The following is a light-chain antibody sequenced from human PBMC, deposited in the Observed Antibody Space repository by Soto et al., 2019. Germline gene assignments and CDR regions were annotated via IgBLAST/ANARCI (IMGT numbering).Light chain of an antibody. CDR1: SSNIGSNT. Sequence: QSVLTQPPSASGTPGQIVAISCSGSSSNIGSNTVTWYQQLPGTAPKLLIYSTSQRSSGVPGRFSGSKSGASASLSISGLQSEDEADYYCAAWDHRLDVYVSGTGTKVTVL. CDR3: AAWDHRLDVYV. V-gene: IGLV1-44*01. J-gene: IGLJ1*01. CDR2: STS.